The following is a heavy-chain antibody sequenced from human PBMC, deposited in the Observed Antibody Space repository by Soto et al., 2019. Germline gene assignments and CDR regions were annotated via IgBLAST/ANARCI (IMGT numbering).Heavy chain of an antibody. CDR1: GGTFSSYA. D-gene: IGHD2-15*01. V-gene: IGHV1-69*01. J-gene: IGHJ4*02. Sequence: QVQLVQSGAEVKKPGSSVKVSCKASGGTFSSYAISWVRQAPGQGLEWMGGIIPIFGTANYAQKFQGRVTITADESTSTAYMELSSLRSEDTAVYYCAKGPYGVVVDATTYFDYWGQGTLVTVSS. CDR2: IIPIFGTA. CDR3: AKGPYGVVVDATTYFDY.